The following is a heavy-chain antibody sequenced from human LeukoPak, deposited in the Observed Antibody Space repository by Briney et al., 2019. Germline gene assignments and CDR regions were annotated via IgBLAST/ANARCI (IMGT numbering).Heavy chain of an antibody. CDR3: ARAPDIMYAFDI. V-gene: IGHV4-39*01. J-gene: IGHJ3*02. CDR1: GGSITSNIYY. Sequence: RPSETLSLTCTVSGGSITSNIYYLSWIRQPPGKGLEWIGGLYYTGSTYYNPSLKSRVTISVDTSKNQVSLKLTSVTAADTAVYYCARAPDIMYAFDIWGQGTMVTVSS. D-gene: IGHD5/OR15-5a*01. CDR2: LYYTGST.